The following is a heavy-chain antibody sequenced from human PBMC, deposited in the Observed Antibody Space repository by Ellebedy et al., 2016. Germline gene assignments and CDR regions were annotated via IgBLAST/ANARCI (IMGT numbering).Heavy chain of an antibody. CDR3: ARPQGCYCTIGSCFCNWFDP. J-gene: IGHJ5*02. CDR2: ISSSSSTI. V-gene: IGHV3-48*01. Sequence: GESLKISXAASGFTFSSYSMNWVRQAPGKGLEWVSYISSSSSTIYYADSVKGRFTISRDNSKNTLYLQMNTLSAEDTAVYYCARPQGCYCTIGSCFCNWFDPWGQGTLVTVSS. D-gene: IGHD2-15*01. CDR1: GFTFSSYS.